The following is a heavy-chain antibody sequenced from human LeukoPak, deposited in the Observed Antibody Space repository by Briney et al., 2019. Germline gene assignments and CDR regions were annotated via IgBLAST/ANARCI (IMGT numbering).Heavy chain of an antibody. D-gene: IGHD1-26*01. CDR3: AKDRGGGYPNWFDP. V-gene: IGHV3-23*01. CDR2: ICGSGCGGTT. Sequence: GGSLRLSRAVSGFTFSIYGMTWVRQAPGKGLEWVSAICGSGCGGTTYYADSVKGRFTVSRDNSKNTLYLQMNSLTAEDTAVYYCAKDRGGGYPNWFDPWGQGTLVTVSS. J-gene: IGHJ5*02. CDR1: GFTFSIYG.